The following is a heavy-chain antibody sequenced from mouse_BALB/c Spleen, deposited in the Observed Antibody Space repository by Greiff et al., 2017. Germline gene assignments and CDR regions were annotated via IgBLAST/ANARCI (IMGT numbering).Heavy chain of an antibody. V-gene: IGHV5-6-5*01. J-gene: IGHJ2*01. CDR3: ARGQGYGPYYFDY. D-gene: IGHD1-2*01. CDR2: ISSGGST. CDR1: GFTFSSYA. Sequence: EVKLVESGGGLVKPGGSLKLSCAASGFTFSSYAMSWVRQTPEKRLEWVASISSGGSTYYPDSVKGRFTISRDNARNILYLQMSSLRSEDTAMYYCARGQGYGPYYFDYWGQGTTLTVSS.